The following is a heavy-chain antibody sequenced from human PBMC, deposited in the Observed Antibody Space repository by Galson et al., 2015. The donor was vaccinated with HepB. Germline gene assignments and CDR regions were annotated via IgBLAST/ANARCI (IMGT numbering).Heavy chain of an antibody. J-gene: IGHJ4*02. CDR3: ARVLKGLVGATPDY. D-gene: IGHD1-26*01. Sequence: SLRLSCAGSGFTFSSYSMNWVRQAPGKGLEWVSYISSSNTIYYADSVKGRFTISGDNAKNSLYLQMNSLRDADTAVYYCARVLKGLVGATPDYWGQGTLVTVSS. CDR2: ISSSNTI. V-gene: IGHV3-48*02. CDR1: GFTFSSYS.